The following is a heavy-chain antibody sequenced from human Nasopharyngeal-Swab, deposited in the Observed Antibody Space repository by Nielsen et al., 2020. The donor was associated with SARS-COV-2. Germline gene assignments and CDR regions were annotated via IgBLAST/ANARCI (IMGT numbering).Heavy chain of an antibody. Sequence: SDTLSLTCTVSGGSISSGGYYWSWIRQHPGKGLEWIGYIYYSGSTYYNPSLKSRVTISVDTSKNQFSLKLSSVTAADTAVYYCARHWRDIVVVVAATGVDWFDPWGQGTLVTVSS. CDR2: IYYSGST. J-gene: IGHJ5*02. CDR3: ARHWRDIVVVVAATGVDWFDP. CDR1: GGSISSGGYY. V-gene: IGHV4-31*03. D-gene: IGHD2-15*01.